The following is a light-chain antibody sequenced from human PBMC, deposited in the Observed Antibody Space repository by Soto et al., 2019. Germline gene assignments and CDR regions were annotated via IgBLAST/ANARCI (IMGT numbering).Light chain of an antibody. Sequence: IVLTQSPGTLSLSPGERATLSCRASQSVSSSYLAWYQQKPGQAPRLLMYGASTRATGIPARFSGSGSGTEFTLTISRLEPEDFAVYYCQQRSNWPPLTFGGRTKVDIK. V-gene: IGKV3D-20*02. CDR1: QSVSSSY. CDR2: GAS. CDR3: QQRSNWPPLT. J-gene: IGKJ4*01.